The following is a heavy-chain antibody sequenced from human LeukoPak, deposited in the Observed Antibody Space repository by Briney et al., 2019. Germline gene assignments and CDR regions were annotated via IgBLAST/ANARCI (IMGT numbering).Heavy chain of an antibody. V-gene: IGHV4-59*12. CDR2: IYHSGST. D-gene: IGHD3-22*01. J-gene: IGHJ4*02. CDR3: AREDSSGYPDY. CDR1: GGSIGSYY. Sequence: SETLSLTCTVSGGSIGSYYWSWIRQPPGKGLEWIGYIYHSGSTYYNPSLKSRVTISVDRSKNQFSLKLSSVTAADTAVYYCAREDSSGYPDYWGQGTLVTVSS.